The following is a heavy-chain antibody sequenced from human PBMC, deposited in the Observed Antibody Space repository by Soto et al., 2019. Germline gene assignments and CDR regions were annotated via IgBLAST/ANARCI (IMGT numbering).Heavy chain of an antibody. D-gene: IGHD3-22*01. J-gene: IGHJ5*02. CDR2: ISAYNGNT. V-gene: IGHV1-18*01. Sequence: ASVKVSCTASGYTFTSYGISWVRQAPGQGLEWMGWISAYNGNTNYAQKLQGRVTMTTDTSTSTAYMELRSLRSDDTAVYYCARAYYYDSPFDPWGQGTLVTVSS. CDR3: ARAYYYDSPFDP. CDR1: GYTFTSYG.